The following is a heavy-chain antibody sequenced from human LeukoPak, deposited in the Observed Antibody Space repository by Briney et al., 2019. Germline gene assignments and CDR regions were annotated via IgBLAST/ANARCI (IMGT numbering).Heavy chain of an antibody. Sequence: ASVKVSCKASGYTFTGYYIHWVRQAPGQGLEWMGWINPNNGATNYAQKFQGRITITRDTSITTAYMELSSLRSDDTAIYYCARDVVVVVGASRSNFYFYMDVWGKGTTVTVSS. CDR1: GYTFTGYY. V-gene: IGHV1-2*02. J-gene: IGHJ6*03. D-gene: IGHD2-15*01. CDR2: INPNNGAT. CDR3: ARDVVVVVGASRSNFYFYMDV.